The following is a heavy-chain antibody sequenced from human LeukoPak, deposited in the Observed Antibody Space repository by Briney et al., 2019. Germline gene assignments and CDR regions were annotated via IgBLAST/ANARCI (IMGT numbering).Heavy chain of an antibody. V-gene: IGHV3-7*01. Sequence: PGGSLRLSCAASGFMFPNHWMTWVRQAPGKGLEWVANINERGSETYYADYVKGRFTISRDNTKKSLFLQLNSLSVEDTAMYYCAKDYSFSNFNWGQGTPVTVSS. CDR1: GFMFPNHW. CDR3: AKDYSFSNFN. D-gene: IGHD2-15*01. J-gene: IGHJ4*02. CDR2: INERGSET.